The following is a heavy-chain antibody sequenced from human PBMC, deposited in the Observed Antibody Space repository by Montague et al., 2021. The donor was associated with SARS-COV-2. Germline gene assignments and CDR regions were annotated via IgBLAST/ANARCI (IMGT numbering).Heavy chain of an antibody. CDR3: AGMSLHYVATSNSRRGGLDV. CDR2: IYYSGTA. CDR1: GGSISPFD. D-gene: IGHD5-12*01. Sequence: SETLSLTCTVSGGSISPFDWSWIRQSPERGLEWIGTIYYSGTANYNPSLTGRLAMSLQTSQKQLSLEMRSVTAADTAVCYCAGMSLHYVATSNSRRGGLDVWGQGTMVTVSS. J-gene: IGHJ6*02. V-gene: IGHV4-59*01.